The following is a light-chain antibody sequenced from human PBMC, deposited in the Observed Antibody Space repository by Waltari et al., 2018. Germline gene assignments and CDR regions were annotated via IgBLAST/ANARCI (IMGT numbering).Light chain of an antibody. V-gene: IGLV2-14*03. Sequence: QSALTQPASVSGSPGQSITISCTGVGSAPGASDSVSRYQHHPDKAPQVIIYDVTHRPSVISDRFSAYKSANTASLTISGLQPENWGDYYCSSQTVDGFVLFGGGTQVTFL. J-gene: IGLJ3*02. CDR3: SSQTVDGFVL. CDR2: DVT. CDR1: GSAPGASDS.